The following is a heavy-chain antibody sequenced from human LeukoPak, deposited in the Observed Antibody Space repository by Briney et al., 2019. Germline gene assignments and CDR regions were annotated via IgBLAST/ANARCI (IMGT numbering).Heavy chain of an antibody. D-gene: IGHD5-24*01. CDR2: INPDSGGT. CDR3: ARGRWLQLGYFDY. CDR1: GYSFTDYY. J-gene: IGHJ4*02. Sequence: ASVKVSCKASGYSFTDYYMHWVRQAPGQGLEWMGWINPDSGGTNFAQKFQGRVTMTRDTSISTAYMELSRLRSDDTAVYYCARGRWLQLGYFDYWGQGTLVTVSS. V-gene: IGHV1-2*02.